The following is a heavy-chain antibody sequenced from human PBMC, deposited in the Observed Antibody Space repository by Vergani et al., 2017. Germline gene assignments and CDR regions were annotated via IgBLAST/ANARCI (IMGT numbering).Heavy chain of an antibody. D-gene: IGHD1-26*01. V-gene: IGHV4-59*01. CDR2: IYYSGST. Sequence: QVQLQESGPGLLKPSETLPLTCTVPGGSTSSYYWCCIRQPPGKGLEWIGYIYYSGSTNYNPSLKSRVTISVDTSKNQFSLKLSSVTAADTAVYYCARDRSGATIFDYWGQGTLVTVSS. J-gene: IGHJ4*02. CDR1: GGSTSSYY. CDR3: ARDRSGATIFDY.